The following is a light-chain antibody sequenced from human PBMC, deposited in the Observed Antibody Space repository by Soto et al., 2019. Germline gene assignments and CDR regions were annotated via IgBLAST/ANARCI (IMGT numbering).Light chain of an antibody. Sequence: EVVLTQSPGTLSLSPGERATLSCRASQSVSSSDLAWYQQKPGQAPRLLISGASGRATGIPERFSASGSVTDFTLTISRLKPEDSAVFYCKLYGASPPTFGPGTKVEV. CDR1: QSVSSSD. CDR3: KLYGASPPT. J-gene: IGKJ1*01. CDR2: GAS. V-gene: IGKV3-20*01.